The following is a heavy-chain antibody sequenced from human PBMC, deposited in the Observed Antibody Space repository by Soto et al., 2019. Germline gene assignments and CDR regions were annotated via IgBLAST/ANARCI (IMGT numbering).Heavy chain of an antibody. CDR1: KFSFNNYW. J-gene: IGHJ4*02. Sequence: GGSMRLSCAASKFSFNNYWMHWVRQVPGKGPVWVSRINHDGSRTEYADSVKGRFTISRDNTKNTLYLQMNSLRVDDTAMYYCVREPWGFSGTWYDYWGQGTLVTVSS. CDR2: INHDGSRT. CDR3: VREPWGFSGTWYDY. V-gene: IGHV3-74*03. D-gene: IGHD6-13*01.